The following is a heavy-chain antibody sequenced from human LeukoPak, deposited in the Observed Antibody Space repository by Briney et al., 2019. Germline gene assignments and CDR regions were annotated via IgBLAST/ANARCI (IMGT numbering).Heavy chain of an antibody. CDR2: ISAYNGNT. CDR1: GYTFASYG. CDR3: ARDVGDIVTIPAAISVP. D-gene: IGHD2-2*01. Sequence: ASVKVSCKASGYTFASYGISWVRQAPGQGLEWMGWISAYNGNTHYAQKLQGRFTMTTDTSTSTAYMEVRSLRSDDTAMYYCARDVGDIVTIPAAISVPWGQGTLVTVSS. V-gene: IGHV1-18*01. J-gene: IGHJ5*02.